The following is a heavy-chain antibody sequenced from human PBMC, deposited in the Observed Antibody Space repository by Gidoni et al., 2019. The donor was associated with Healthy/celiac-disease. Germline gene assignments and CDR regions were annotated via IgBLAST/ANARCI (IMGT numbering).Heavy chain of an antibody. D-gene: IGHD2-2*01. V-gene: IGHV3-7*01. CDR1: GFTFSSYW. J-gene: IGHJ6*02. CDR3: ARGAVPAARSYYYYYGMDV. CDR2: IKQDGSEK. Sequence: EVQLVESGGGLVQPGGSLRLSCAASGFTFSSYWMSWVRQAPGKGLEWVANIKQDGSEKYYVDSVKGRFTISRDNAKNSLYLQMNSLRAEDTAVYYCARGAVPAARSYYYYYGMDVWGQGTTVTVSS.